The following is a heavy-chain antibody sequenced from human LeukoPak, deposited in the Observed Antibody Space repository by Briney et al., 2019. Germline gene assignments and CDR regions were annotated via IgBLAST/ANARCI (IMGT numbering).Heavy chain of an antibody. CDR2: IWYDGTTK. J-gene: IGHJ4*02. D-gene: IGHD4-17*01. Sequence: GRSLRLSCAASGFVFSTYGIHWVRQAPGKGLEWVAGIWYDGTTKYYADSVKGRFTISRDNSKNTVSLQMDGLRAEDTAVYSCARAPDYGDYVGYFDFWGQGAQVTVSS. CDR3: ARAPDYGDYVGYFDF. CDR1: GFVFSTYG. V-gene: IGHV3-33*01.